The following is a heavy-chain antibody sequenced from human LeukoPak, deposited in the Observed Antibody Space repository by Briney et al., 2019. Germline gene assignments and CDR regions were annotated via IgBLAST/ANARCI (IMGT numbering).Heavy chain of an antibody. J-gene: IGHJ5*02. V-gene: IGHV3-23*01. CDR1: GLTFSSYA. CDR3: ARSPGISMKYWFDP. Sequence: GGSLRLSCAASGLTFSSYAMSWVRQAPGKGLEWVSAISGSGGSTYYADSVKGRFTVYRDNSKNTLYLQMNSLRAEDTAVYYCARSPGISMKYWFDPWGQGTLVTVSS. D-gene: IGHD3-22*01. CDR2: ISGSGGST.